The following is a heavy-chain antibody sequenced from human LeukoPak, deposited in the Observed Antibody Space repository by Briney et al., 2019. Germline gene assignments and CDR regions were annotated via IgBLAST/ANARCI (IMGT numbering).Heavy chain of an antibody. D-gene: IGHD3-3*01. V-gene: IGHV1-2*02. CDR1: GYTFAGYY. CDR3: ARDWRGYYSFDY. CDR2: INPNSGGT. Sequence: ASVKVSCKASGYTFAGYYMHWVRQAPGQGLEWMGWINPNSGGTNYAQKFQGRVTMTRDTSISTAYMELSRLRSDDTAVYYCARDWRGYYSFDYWGQGTLVTVSS. J-gene: IGHJ4*02.